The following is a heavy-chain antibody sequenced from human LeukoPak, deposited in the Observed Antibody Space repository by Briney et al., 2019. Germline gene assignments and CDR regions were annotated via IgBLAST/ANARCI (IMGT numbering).Heavy chain of an antibody. CDR3: ARDFDVDIVATINYFDY. CDR1: GYTFTSYG. J-gene: IGHJ4*02. D-gene: IGHD5-12*01. V-gene: IGHV1-18*01. Sequence: ASVKVSCKASGYTFTSYGISWVRQAPGQGLEWMGWISAYNGNTNYAQKLQGRVTMTIDTSTSTAYMELRSLRSDDTAVYYCARDFDVDIVATINYFDYWGQGTLVTVSS. CDR2: ISAYNGNT.